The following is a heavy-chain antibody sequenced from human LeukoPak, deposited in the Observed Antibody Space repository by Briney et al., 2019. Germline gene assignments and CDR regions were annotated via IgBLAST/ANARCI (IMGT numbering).Heavy chain of an antibody. CDR1: GFTFSDYY. D-gene: IGHD3-10*01. J-gene: IGHJ4*02. V-gene: IGHV3-11*01. Sequence: GGSLRLSCAASGFTFSDYYMSWFRQAPGKGLEWVSYIGSSANTKYYADSVKGRFTISRDNAKNSLYLQMNSLRAEDTALYYCTKALGAGSYLGGRNYFDYWGQGTLVTVSS. CDR3: TKALGAGSYLGGRNYFDY. CDR2: IGSSANTK.